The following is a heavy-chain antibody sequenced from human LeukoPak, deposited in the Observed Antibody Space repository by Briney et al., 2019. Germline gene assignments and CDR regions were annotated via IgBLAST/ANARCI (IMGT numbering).Heavy chain of an antibody. CDR2: MNPNSGNT. Sequence: ASVTVSCKASGYTFTSYDINWVRQATGQGLEWMGWMNPNSGNTGYAQKFQGRVTMTRNTSISTAYMELSSLRSEDTAVYYCARGSRITIFGVASGWFDPWGQGTLVTVSS. CDR3: ARGSRITIFGVASGWFDP. V-gene: IGHV1-8*01. CDR1: GYTFTSYD. J-gene: IGHJ5*02. D-gene: IGHD3-3*01.